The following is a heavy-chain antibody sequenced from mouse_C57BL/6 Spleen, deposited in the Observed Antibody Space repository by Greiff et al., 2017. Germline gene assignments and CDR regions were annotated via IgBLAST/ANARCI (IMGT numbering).Heavy chain of an antibody. J-gene: IGHJ4*01. D-gene: IGHD1-1*01. Sequence: GGGLVQPKGSLKLSCAASGFSFNTYAMNWVRQAPGKGLEWVARIRSKSNNYATYYADSVKDRFTISRDDSESMLYLQMNNVKAGDRAMYYCVETTGDYWGQGTSVTVSS. CDR3: VETTGDY. CDR2: IRSKSNNYAT. CDR1: GFSFNTYA. V-gene: IGHV10-1*01.